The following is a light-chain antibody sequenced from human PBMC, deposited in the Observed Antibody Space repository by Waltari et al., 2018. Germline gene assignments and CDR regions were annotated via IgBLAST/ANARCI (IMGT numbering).Light chain of an antibody. J-gene: IGKJ1*01. CDR3: QQSFSSPPT. V-gene: IGKV1-39*01. Sequence: DSQMTQSLSSLSASVGDRITLTCRVSQSISSYLNWYYHKPGRAPKVLIYASSSLQSGVPARFRGSGSGTDFTLTISSLQPEDFATYYCQQSFSSPPTFGQGTKVEIK. CDR2: ASS. CDR1: QSISSY.